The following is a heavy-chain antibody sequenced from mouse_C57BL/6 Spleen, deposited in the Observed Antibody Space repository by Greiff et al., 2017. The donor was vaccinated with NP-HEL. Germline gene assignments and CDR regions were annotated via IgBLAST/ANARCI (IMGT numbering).Heavy chain of an antibody. Sequence: EVKLQESGPGLVKPSQSLSLTCSVTGYSITSGYYWNWIRQFPGNKLEWMGYISYDGSNNYNPSLKNRISITRDTSKNQFFLKLNSVTTEDTATYYCARRANWDVEYYFDYWGQGTTLTVSS. CDR2: ISYDGSN. J-gene: IGHJ2*01. V-gene: IGHV3-6*01. D-gene: IGHD4-1*01. CDR3: ARRANWDVEYYFDY. CDR1: GYSITSGYY.